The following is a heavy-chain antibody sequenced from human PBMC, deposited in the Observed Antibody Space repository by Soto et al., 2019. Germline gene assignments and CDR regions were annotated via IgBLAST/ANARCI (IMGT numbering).Heavy chain of an antibody. J-gene: IGHJ5*02. CDR1: GGSISSSSYY. Sequence: QLQLQESGPGLVKPSETLSLTCTVSGGSISSSSYYWGWIRQPPGKGLERIGSIYYSGSTYYNPSLQSRVAIAVDTSMNQFTLKHNSVTAADTAVYYCAGPIVPMYQLLLGGGFEPWGQGTLVTLSS. V-gene: IGHV4-39*01. CDR3: AGPIVPMYQLLLGGGFEP. D-gene: IGHD2-2*01. CDR2: IYYSGST.